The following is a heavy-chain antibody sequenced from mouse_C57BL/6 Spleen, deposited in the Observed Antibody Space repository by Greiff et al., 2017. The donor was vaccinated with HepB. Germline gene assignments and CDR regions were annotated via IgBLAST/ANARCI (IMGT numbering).Heavy chain of an antibody. CDR3: ARSPLLFISYAMDY. V-gene: IGHV1-80*01. CDR1: GYAFSSYW. D-gene: IGHD1-1*01. J-gene: IGHJ4*01. Sequence: QVQLQQSGAELVKPGASVKISCKASGYAFSSYWMNWVKQRPGKGLEWIGQIYPGDGDTNYNGKFKGKATLTADKSSSTAYMQLSSLTSDDSAVYFCARSPLLFISYAMDYWGQGTSVTVSS. CDR2: IYPGDGDT.